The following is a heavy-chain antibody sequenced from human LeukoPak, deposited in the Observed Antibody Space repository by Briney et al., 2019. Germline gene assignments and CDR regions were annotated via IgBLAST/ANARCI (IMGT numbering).Heavy chain of an antibody. CDR1: GFFFSSYA. Sequence: PGGSLRLSCAASGFFFSSYAMHWVRQAPGKGLEWVAVIWYDGSNKYYADSVKGRFTISRDNSKNTLYLQMNSLRAEDAAVYYCARDLYSSGYSDYWGQGTLVTVSS. CDR2: IWYDGSNK. CDR3: ARDLYSSGYSDY. J-gene: IGHJ4*02. V-gene: IGHV3-33*08. D-gene: IGHD6-19*01.